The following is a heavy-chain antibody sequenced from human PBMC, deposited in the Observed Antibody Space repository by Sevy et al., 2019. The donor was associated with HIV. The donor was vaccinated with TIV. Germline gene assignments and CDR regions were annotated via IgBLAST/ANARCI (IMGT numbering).Heavy chain of an antibody. D-gene: IGHD5-18*01. Sequence: GGSLRLSCAASGFSFSTYAMSWVRQAPGKGLEWVSALSGTGSSTYYADSMKGRFTISRDNSKNRAYQQVDSLRTEDTAVYYCAGYVYSLMVRMYYGMDVWGQGTTVTVSS. CDR2: LSGTGSST. V-gene: IGHV3-23*01. CDR3: AGYVYSLMVRMYYGMDV. J-gene: IGHJ6*02. CDR1: GFSFSTYA.